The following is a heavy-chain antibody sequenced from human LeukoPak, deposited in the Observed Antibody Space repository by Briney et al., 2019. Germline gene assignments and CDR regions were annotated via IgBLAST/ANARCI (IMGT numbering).Heavy chain of an antibody. Sequence: AGGSLRLSCAASGLTLSDYWMHWVRQAPGKGLVWVSRINSDGSSISYADSVKGRFTISRDNAKNTLYLQMNSLRAEDTAVYYCARGNSGYGYFDYWGQGTLVTVSS. CDR3: ARGNSGYGYFDY. J-gene: IGHJ4*02. V-gene: IGHV3-74*01. CDR1: GLTLSDYW. CDR2: INSDGSSI. D-gene: IGHD3-9*01.